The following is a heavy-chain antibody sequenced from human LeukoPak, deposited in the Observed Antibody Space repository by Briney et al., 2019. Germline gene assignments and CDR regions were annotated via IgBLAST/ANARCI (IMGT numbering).Heavy chain of an antibody. V-gene: IGHV3-21*01. J-gene: IGHJ3*02. CDR3: ARRNNWNDLPPDAFDI. D-gene: IGHD1-1*01. Sequence: PGRSLRLSCAASGFTFSSYSMNWVRQAPGKGLEWVSSISSSSSYIYYADSVKGRFTISRDNAKNSLYLQMNSLRAEDTAVYYCARRNNWNDLPPDAFDIWGQGTMVTVSS. CDR1: GFTFSSYS. CDR2: ISSSSSYI.